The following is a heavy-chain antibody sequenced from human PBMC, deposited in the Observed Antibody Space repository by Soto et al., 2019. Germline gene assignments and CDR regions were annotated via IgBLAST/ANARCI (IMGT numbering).Heavy chain of an antibody. CDR3: AKDTAVVVPAATPDYYYYGMDV. V-gene: IGHV3-23*01. Sequence: GSLRLSCAASGFTFSSYAMSWVRQAPGKGLEWVSAISGSGGSTYYADSVKGRFTISRDNSKNTLYLQMNSLRAEDTAVYYCAKDTAVVVPAATPDYYYYGMDVWGQGTTVTVSS. CDR1: GFTFSSYA. D-gene: IGHD2-2*01. CDR2: ISGSGGST. J-gene: IGHJ6*02.